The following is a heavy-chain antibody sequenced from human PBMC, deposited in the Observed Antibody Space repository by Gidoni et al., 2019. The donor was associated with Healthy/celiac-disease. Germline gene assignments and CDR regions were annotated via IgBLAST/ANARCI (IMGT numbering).Heavy chain of an antibody. CDR1: GGSFSGYY. D-gene: IGHD3-10*01. Sequence: QVQLQQWGAGLLKPSETLSLTCAVYGGSFSGYYWSWIRQPPGKGLEWIGEINHSGSTNYNPSLKSRVTISVDTSKNQFSLKLSSVTAADTAVYYCARSLLLWFREPIFPVDPWGQGTLVTVSS. CDR3: ARSLLLWFREPIFPVDP. J-gene: IGHJ5*02. V-gene: IGHV4-34*01. CDR2: INHSGST.